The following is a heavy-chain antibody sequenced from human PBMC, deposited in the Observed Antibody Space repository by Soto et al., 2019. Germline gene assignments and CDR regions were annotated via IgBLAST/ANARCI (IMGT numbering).Heavy chain of an antibody. Sequence: PSETLSLTCTVSGGSISSSSYYWGWIRQPPGKGLGWIGSIYYSGSTYYNPSLKSRVTISVDTSKNQFSLKLSSVTAADTAVYYCARWNSSGPPPYYYGMDVWGQGTTVTVS. CDR2: IYYSGST. J-gene: IGHJ6*02. D-gene: IGHD6-19*01. CDR3: ARWNSSGPPPYYYGMDV. V-gene: IGHV4-39*01. CDR1: GGSISSSSYY.